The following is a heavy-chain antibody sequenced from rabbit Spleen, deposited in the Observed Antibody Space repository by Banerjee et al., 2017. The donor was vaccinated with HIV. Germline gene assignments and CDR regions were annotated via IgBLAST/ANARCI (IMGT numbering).Heavy chain of an antibody. CDR1: GFSFSSSYW. D-gene: IGHD8-1*01. CDR3: ARDAGSYDYIDVYFNL. J-gene: IGHJ4*01. CDR2: IYTGNGKT. V-gene: IGHV1S45*01. Sequence: QEQLEESGGDLVKPEGSLTLTCTASGFSFSSSYWICWVRQAPGKGLEWIACIYTGNGKTYYASWAKGRVTISKSSSTTVTLQMTSLTAADTATYFCARDAGSYDYIDVYFNLWGPGTLVTVS.